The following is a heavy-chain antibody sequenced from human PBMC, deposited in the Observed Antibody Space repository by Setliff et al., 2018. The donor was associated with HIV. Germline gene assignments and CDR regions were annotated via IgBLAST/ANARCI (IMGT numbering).Heavy chain of an antibody. CDR3: AKQVPNLARPPYWYFDL. Sequence: GGSLRLSCAASGFTFRSYAMSWVRQAPGKGLEWVSGISGSGGSTYYADSVKGRFTISRDNSKNTPYLQMNSLRAEDTAVYYCAKQVPNLARPPYWYFDLWGRGTLVTVSS. J-gene: IGHJ2*01. V-gene: IGHV3-23*01. CDR2: ISGSGGST. CDR1: GFTFRSYA. D-gene: IGHD3-10*01.